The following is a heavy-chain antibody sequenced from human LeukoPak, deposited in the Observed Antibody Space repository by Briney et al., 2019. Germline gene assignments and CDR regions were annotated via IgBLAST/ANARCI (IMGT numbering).Heavy chain of an antibody. Sequence: SETLSLTCAVYGGSFSGYYWSWIRQPPGKGLEWIGEINHSGSTNYNPSLKSRVTISVNTSKNQFSLKLSSVTAADTAVYYCASGRGLSYWGQGTLVTVSS. CDR1: GGSFSGYY. D-gene: IGHD2/OR15-2a*01. V-gene: IGHV4-34*01. CDR2: INHSGST. J-gene: IGHJ4*02. CDR3: ASGRGLSY.